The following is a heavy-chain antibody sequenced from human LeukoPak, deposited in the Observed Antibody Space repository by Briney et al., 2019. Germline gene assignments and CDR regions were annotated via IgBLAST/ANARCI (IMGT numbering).Heavy chain of an antibody. CDR3: ARYHSSGLVY. V-gene: IGHV4-59*08. J-gene: IGHJ4*02. Sequence: SETLSLTCTVSGGSISSYYWSWIRQPPGKGLEWIGNIYYTGSTSYSPSLKSRVTISVDTSKNQFSLKLTSVTAADTAVYYCARYHSSGLVYWGQGTLVTVSS. CDR1: GGSISSYY. CDR2: IYYTGST. D-gene: IGHD6-19*01.